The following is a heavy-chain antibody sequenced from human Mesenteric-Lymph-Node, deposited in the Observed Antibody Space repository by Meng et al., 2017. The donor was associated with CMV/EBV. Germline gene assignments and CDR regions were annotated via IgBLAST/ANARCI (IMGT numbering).Heavy chain of an antibody. CDR1: GYTFTGYY. V-gene: IGHV1-2*02. Sequence: ASVKVSCKASGYTFTGYYMHWVRQAPGQGLEWMGWINPPNSGGTNYAQKFQGRVTLTRDTSISTAYMELSRLRSDDTAIYYCARSNDFKEFSYGMDVWGPGTTVTVSS. D-gene: IGHD2-21*02. CDR2: INPPNSGGT. J-gene: IGHJ6*02. CDR3: ARSNDFKEFSYGMDV.